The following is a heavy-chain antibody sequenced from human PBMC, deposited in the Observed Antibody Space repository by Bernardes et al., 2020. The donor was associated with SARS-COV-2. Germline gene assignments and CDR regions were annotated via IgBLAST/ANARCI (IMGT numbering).Heavy chain of an antibody. J-gene: IGHJ6*02. D-gene: IGHD3-22*01. CDR3: AIGLQYDSGWDHYYYYGMDV. Sequence: GGSLRLSCAASGFTFSSYAMHWVRQAPGKGLEWVAVISYDGSNKYYAESVKGRFTISRDNSKNTLYLQMNSLRAEDTAVYYCAIGLQYDSGWDHYYYYGMDVCGQGTTVTVSS. CDR1: GFTFSSYA. CDR2: ISYDGSNK. V-gene: IGHV3-30-3*01.